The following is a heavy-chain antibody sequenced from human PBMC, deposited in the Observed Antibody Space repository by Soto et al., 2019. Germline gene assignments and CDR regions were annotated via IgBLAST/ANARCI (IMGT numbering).Heavy chain of an antibody. CDR1: GFTFSSYA. Sequence: GGSLRLSCAASGFTFSSYAMSWVRQAPGKGLEWVSAISGSGGSTYYADSVKGRFTISRDNSKNTLYLQMNSLRAEDTAVYYCAKDCCSGGSIYYYYYYMDVWGKGTTVTVSS. D-gene: IGHD2-15*01. CDR2: ISGSGGST. J-gene: IGHJ6*03. CDR3: AKDCCSGGSIYYYYYYMDV. V-gene: IGHV3-23*01.